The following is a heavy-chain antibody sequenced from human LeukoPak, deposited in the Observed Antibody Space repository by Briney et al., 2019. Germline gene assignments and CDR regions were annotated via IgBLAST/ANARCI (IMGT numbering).Heavy chain of an antibody. CDR3: AKGSTVIVNLDY. J-gene: IGHJ4*02. Sequence: GGSLRLSCAASGFTFSSYAMSWVRQAPGKGLEWVSGISGSGGSTYYADSVKGRFTISRDNSKNTLYLQMNSLRAEDTAVYYCAKGSTVIVNLDYWGQGTLVTVSS. CDR2: ISGSGGST. D-gene: IGHD4-17*01. CDR1: GFTFSSYA. V-gene: IGHV3-23*01.